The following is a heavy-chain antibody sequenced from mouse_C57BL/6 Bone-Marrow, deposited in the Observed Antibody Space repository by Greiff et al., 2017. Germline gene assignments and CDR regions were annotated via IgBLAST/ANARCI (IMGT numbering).Heavy chain of an antibody. CDR3: TTEAIYYDCEGFAY. V-gene: IGHV14-4*01. CDR1: GFNIKDDY. D-gene: IGHD2-4*01. CDR2: IDPENGDT. J-gene: IGHJ3*01. Sequence: EVQLQPSGAELVRPGASVKLSCTASGFNIKDDYMHWVKQRPEQGLEWIGWIDPENGDTEYASKFQGKATITADTSSNTAYLQLSSLTSEDTAVYYGTTEAIYYDCEGFAYWGQGTLVTVSA.